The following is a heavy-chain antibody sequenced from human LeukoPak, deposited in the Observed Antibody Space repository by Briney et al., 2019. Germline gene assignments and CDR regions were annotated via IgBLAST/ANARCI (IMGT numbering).Heavy chain of an antibody. CDR3: ARVLGYCSSTSCDYYYGMDV. CDR1: GFTFSSYS. Sequence: PGGSLRLSCAASGFTFSSYSMNWVRQAPGKGLEWVSSISSSSSYIYYADSVKGRFTISRDNAKNSLYLQMNSLGAEDTAVYYCARVLGYCSSTSCDYYYGMDVWGQGTTVTVSS. J-gene: IGHJ6*02. V-gene: IGHV3-21*01. D-gene: IGHD2-2*01. CDR2: ISSSSSYI.